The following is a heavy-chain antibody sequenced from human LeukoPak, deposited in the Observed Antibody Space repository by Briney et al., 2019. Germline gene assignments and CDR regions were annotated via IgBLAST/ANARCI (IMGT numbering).Heavy chain of an antibody. J-gene: IGHJ5*02. V-gene: IGHV4-39*07. CDR2: IYYSGST. Sequence: SETLSLTCTVSGGSISSYYWSWIRQPPGKGLEWIGSIYYSGSTYYNPSLKSRVTISVDTSKNQFSLKLSSVTAADTAVYYCARVYGGWFDPWGQGTLVTVSS. D-gene: IGHD4-23*01. CDR1: GGSISSYY. CDR3: ARVYGGWFDP.